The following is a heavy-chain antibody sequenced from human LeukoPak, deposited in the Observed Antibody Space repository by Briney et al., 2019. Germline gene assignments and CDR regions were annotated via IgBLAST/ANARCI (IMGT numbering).Heavy chain of an antibody. V-gene: IGHV4-61*02. D-gene: IGHD6-19*01. J-gene: IGHJ5*02. CDR1: GGSISSGSYY. Sequence: SQTLSLTCTVSGGSISSGSYYWSWIRQPAGKGLEWIGRIYTSGSTNYNPSLKSRVTISVDTSKNQFSLKLSSVTAADTAAYYCARDPWLVGGWFDPWGQGTLVTVSS. CDR3: ARDPWLVGGWFDP. CDR2: IYTSGST.